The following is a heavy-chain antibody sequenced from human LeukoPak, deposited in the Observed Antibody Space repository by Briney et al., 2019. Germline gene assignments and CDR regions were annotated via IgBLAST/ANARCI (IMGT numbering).Heavy chain of an antibody. J-gene: IGHJ4*02. Sequence: PGGSLRLPCASCGFTFSSHAMSWVRQAPGKGLEWVSAISGSGGSTYYADSVKGRFTISRDNSKNTLYLQMNSLRAEDTAVYYCAKAGEMATISPFDYWGQGTLVTVS. D-gene: IGHD5-24*01. CDR2: ISGSGGST. CDR3: AKAGEMATISPFDY. CDR1: GFTFSSHA. V-gene: IGHV3-23*01.